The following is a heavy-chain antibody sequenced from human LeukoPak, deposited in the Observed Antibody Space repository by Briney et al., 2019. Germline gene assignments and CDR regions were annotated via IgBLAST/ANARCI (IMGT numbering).Heavy chain of an antibody. CDR1: GFTFRTYG. Sequence: PGGSLRLSCAASGFTFRTYGMHWVRQAPGKGLEWVAVIRYDGSNKEYADSVKGRFTISRDNSRNTLYLEMNSLRAEDTAVYYCARGGDYYDRSAYYYGYCDYWGQGTLVSVSS. D-gene: IGHD3-22*01. V-gene: IGHV3-33*08. J-gene: IGHJ4*02. CDR2: IRYDGSNK. CDR3: ARGGDYYDRSAYYYGYCDY.